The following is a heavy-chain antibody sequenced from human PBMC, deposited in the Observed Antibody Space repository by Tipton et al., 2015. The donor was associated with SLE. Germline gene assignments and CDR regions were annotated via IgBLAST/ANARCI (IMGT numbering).Heavy chain of an antibody. CDR2: ISRSGNT. Sequence: TLSLTCTVSGVSISSRDYWSWVRQPPGEGLEWIGDISRSGNTTYNPSLRSRVTISVDKSKNQFSLRLNSLTDADTAMYFCARGKSSRFCDGGVYSDHWGQGSLVTVSS. CDR1: GVSISSRDY. V-gene: IGHV4-4*01. CDR3: ARGKSSRFCDGGVYSDH. D-gene: IGHD6-13*01. J-gene: IGHJ4*02.